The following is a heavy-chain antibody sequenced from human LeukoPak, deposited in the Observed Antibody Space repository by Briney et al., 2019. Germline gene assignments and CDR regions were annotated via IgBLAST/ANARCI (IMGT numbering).Heavy chain of an antibody. Sequence: SETLSLTCAVSGGSISSGGYSWSWIRQPPGKGLEWIGYIYYSGSTNYNPSLKSRVTISVDTSKNQFSLKLSSVTAADTAVYYCARALDIVVVPAARVASWFDPWGQGTLVTVSS. J-gene: IGHJ5*02. CDR2: IYYSGST. CDR3: ARALDIVVVPAARVASWFDP. V-gene: IGHV4-61*08. D-gene: IGHD2-2*01. CDR1: GGSISSGGYS.